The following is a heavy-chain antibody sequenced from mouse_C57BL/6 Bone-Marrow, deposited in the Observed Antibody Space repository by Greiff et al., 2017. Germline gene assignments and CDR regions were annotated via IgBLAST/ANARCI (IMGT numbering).Heavy chain of an antibody. CDR1: GFTFSDYY. V-gene: IGHV5-12*01. D-gene: IGHD2-5*01. J-gene: IGHJ4*01. CDR2: ISNGGGST. Sequence: EVQLVESGGGLVQPGGSLKLSCAASGFTFSDYYMYWVRQTPEKRLEWVAYISNGGGSTYYPDTVKGRFTISRDNAKNTLYLKISRLKSEDTARYYCARQGYSNLYYAMDYWGQGTSVTVSS. CDR3: ARQGYSNLYYAMDY.